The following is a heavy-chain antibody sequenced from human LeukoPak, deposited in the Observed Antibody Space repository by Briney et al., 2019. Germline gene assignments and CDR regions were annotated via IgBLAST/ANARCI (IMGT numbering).Heavy chain of an antibody. Sequence: PSETLSLTCTVSGGSISSYYWSWIRQPPGKGLEWIGYIYYSGSTNYNPSLKSRVTISVDTSKNQFSLKLSSVTAADTAVYYCARGGIAARRYVDYWGQGTLVTDSS. CDR2: IYYSGST. D-gene: IGHD6-6*01. CDR1: GGSISSYY. CDR3: ARGGIAARRYVDY. V-gene: IGHV4-59*12. J-gene: IGHJ4*02.